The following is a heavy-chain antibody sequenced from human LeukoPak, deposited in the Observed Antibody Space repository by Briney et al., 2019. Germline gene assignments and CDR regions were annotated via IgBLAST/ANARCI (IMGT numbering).Heavy chain of an antibody. CDR3: ARGSALSSPGIAVAGAHFDY. J-gene: IGHJ4*02. V-gene: IGHV4-39*07. CDR2: INHSGST. D-gene: IGHD6-19*01. CDR1: GGSISRSTYY. Sequence: SETLSLTCTVSGGSISRSTYYWSWIRQPPGKGLEWIGEINHSGSTNYNPSLKSRVTISVDTSKNQFSLKLSSVTAADTAVYYCARGSALSSPGIAVAGAHFDYWGQGTLVTVSS.